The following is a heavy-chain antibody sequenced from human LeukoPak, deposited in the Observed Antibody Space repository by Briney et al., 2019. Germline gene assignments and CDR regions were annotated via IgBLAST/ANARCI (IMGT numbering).Heavy chain of an antibody. CDR3: ARDKKSEESSEIDY. V-gene: IGHV3-74*03. CDR2: INRDGSTT. D-gene: IGHD2-2*01. Sequence: PGGSLRLSCAASGFTFSNYWVHWVRQAPGKGLVWVSRINRDGSTTKYADSVKGRFTVSRDNAKNTLNLQMNSLRAEDTAVYYCARDKKSEESSEIDYWGQGTLVTVSS. J-gene: IGHJ4*02. CDR1: GFTFSNYW.